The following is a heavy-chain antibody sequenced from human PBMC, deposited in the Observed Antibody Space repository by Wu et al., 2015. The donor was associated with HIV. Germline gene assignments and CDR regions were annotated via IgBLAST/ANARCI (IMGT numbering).Heavy chain of an antibody. D-gene: IGHD3-9*01. CDR2: VIPVIGTP. Sequence: HVQLLQSGAVMKKPGASVKVPCKVVGNSLHKFSVNWVRQAPGQGLEWMGGVIPVIGTPNYSQKFRGRVTITTDESTATVYMEMSSLRFEDTAVYYCARGLRDILTGYYSAFEFWGQGALVTVSS. CDR1: GNSLHKFS. J-gene: IGHJ4*02. V-gene: IGHV1-69*05. CDR3: ARGLRDILTGYYSAFEF.